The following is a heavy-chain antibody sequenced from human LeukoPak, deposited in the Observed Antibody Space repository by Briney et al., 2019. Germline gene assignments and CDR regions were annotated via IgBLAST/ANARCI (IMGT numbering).Heavy chain of an antibody. J-gene: IGHJ4*02. D-gene: IGHD3-22*01. Sequence: SETLSLTCTVSGGSISSSSYYWGWIRQPPGKGLEWIGSIYYSGSTYYNPSLKSRVTISVDTSKNQFSLKLSSVTAADTAVYYCARARGYYDSSGYYPYYFDYWGQGTLVTVSS. V-gene: IGHV4-39*07. CDR1: GGSISSSSYY. CDR3: ARARGYYDSSGYYPYYFDY. CDR2: IYYSGST.